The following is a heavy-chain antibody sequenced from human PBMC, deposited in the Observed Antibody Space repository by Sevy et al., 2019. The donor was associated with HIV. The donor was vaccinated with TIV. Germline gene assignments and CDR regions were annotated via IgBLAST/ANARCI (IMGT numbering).Heavy chain of an antibody. CDR2: IKTDGSDT. CDR1: GFTFSSYW. J-gene: IGHJ5*02. V-gene: IGHV3-74*01. D-gene: IGHD1-26*01. CDR3: ARRPTDQSGSYWFDP. Sequence: GGSLRLSCAASGFTFSSYWMHWVRQAPGKGLVWVSRIKTDGSDTSYADSVKGRFTNSRDNTKNTLYLQMNSLRAEDTAVYYCARRPTDQSGSYWFDPWGQGTLVTVSS.